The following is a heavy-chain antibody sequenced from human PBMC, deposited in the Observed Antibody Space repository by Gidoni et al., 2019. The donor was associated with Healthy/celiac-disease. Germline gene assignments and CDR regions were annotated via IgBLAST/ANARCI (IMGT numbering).Heavy chain of an antibody. CDR1: FGDYA. Sequence: FGDYAMSWFRQAPGKGLEWVTFIRSKAYGGTTEYAASVKGRFTISRDDSKSIDYLQMNSLKTEDTAVYYCTSGHWVGFDDWGQGTLVTVSS. CDR2: IRSKAYGGTT. CDR3: TSGHWVGFDD. V-gene: IGHV3-49*03. J-gene: IGHJ4*02. D-gene: IGHD1-26*01.